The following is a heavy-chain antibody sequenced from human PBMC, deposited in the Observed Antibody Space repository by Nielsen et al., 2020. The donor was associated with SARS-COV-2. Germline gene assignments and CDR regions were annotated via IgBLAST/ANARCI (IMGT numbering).Heavy chain of an antibody. CDR3: ARTSEEGLKHGKHYYIDV. V-gene: IGHV1-69*01. J-gene: IGHJ6*03. CDR2: IIPIFGTA. Sequence: WVRQAPGQGLEWMGGIIPIFGTANYAQKFQGRVTITADESTSTAYMELSSLRSEDTAVYYCARTSEEGLKHGKHYYIDVWGKGTTVTVSS. D-gene: IGHD1-14*01.